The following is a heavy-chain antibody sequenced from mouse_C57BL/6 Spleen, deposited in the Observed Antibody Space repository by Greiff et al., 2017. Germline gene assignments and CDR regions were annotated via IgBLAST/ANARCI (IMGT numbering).Heavy chain of an antibody. D-gene: IGHD1-1*01. Sequence: QVQLKQSGPGLVQPSQSLSITCTVSGFSLTSYGVHWVRQPPGKGLEWLGVIWSGGSTDYNAAFISRLSISKDNSKSQVFFKMNSLQADDTAIYYCAKNPHYYGSSWYFDVWGTGTTVTVSS. CDR1: GFSLTSYG. J-gene: IGHJ1*03. V-gene: IGHV2-4*01. CDR2: IWSGGST. CDR3: AKNPHYYGSSWYFDV.